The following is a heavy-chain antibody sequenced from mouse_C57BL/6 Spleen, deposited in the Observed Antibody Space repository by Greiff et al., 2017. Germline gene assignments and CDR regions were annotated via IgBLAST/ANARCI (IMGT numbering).Heavy chain of an antibody. CDR2: ISGGGGNT. J-gene: IGHJ2*01. Sequence: EVQVVESGGGLVKPGGSLKLSCAASGFTFSSYTMSWVRQTPEKRLEWVATISGGGGNTYYPDSVKGRFTISRDNAKNTLYLQMSSLRSEDTALYYCARQVIYYYGSSPFDYWGQGTTLTVSS. CDR3: ARQVIYYYGSSPFDY. D-gene: IGHD1-1*01. CDR1: GFTFSSYT. V-gene: IGHV5-9*01.